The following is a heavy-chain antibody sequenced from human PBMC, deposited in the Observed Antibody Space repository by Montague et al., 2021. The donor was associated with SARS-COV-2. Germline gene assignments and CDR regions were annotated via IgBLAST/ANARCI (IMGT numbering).Heavy chain of an antibody. CDR3: ARDTRPNFAYYDILAGDYYYYGIDV. V-gene: IGHV4-61*02. D-gene: IGHD3-9*01. Sequence: TLSLTCTVSGGSINSGSYYWGWIRQAAGKGLEWIGRISTSGNTKYNPSLKSRVTISVDTSQNQFSLKMYSVTAADTAVYYCARDTRPNFAYYDILAGDYYYYGIDVWGQGTTVTVSS. CDR1: GGSINSGSYY. CDR2: ISTSGNT. J-gene: IGHJ6*02.